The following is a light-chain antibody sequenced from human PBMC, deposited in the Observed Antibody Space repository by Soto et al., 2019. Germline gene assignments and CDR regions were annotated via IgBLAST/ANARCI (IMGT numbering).Light chain of an antibody. CDR3: SSYTSSSNYV. Sequence: QSALTQPASVSGSPGQSITISCTGTSSDVGGYNYVSWYQQHPGKAPKLMIYDVSNRPSGVSNRFSGSKSGNTASLTISGLQAEDEADYYCSSYTSSSNYVFGTGTQQTVL. J-gene: IGLJ1*01. CDR1: SSDVGGYNY. CDR2: DVS. V-gene: IGLV2-14*01.